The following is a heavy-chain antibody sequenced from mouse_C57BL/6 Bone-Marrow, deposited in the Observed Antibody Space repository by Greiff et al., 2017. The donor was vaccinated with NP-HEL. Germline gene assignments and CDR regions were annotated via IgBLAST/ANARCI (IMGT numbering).Heavy chain of an antibody. J-gene: IGHJ1*03. Sequence: EVQVVESGGGLVKPGGSLKLSCAASGFTFSSYAMSWVRQTPEKRLEWVATISDGGSYTYYPDNVKGRFTISRDNAKNNLYLQMSHLKSEDTAMYYCARDIYYYGSSYWYFDVWGTGTTVTVSS. CDR2: ISDGGSYT. CDR1: GFTFSSYA. D-gene: IGHD1-1*01. V-gene: IGHV5-4*01. CDR3: ARDIYYYGSSYWYFDV.